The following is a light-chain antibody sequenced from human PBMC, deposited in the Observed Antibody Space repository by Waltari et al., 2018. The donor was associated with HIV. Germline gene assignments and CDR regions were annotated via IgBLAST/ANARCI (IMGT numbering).Light chain of an antibody. CDR2: ENN. V-gene: IGLV1-51*02. J-gene: IGLJ3*02. Sequence: QSVLTQPPSVSAAPGQKVTISCPGSTSTIRNSYVSWYQQLPGTAPKLVIYENNKRPSGIPDRFSGSKSGTSATLGITGLQTGDEADYYCGTWDNNLSAWVFGGGTKLTVL. CDR3: GTWDNNLSAWV. CDR1: TSTIRNSY.